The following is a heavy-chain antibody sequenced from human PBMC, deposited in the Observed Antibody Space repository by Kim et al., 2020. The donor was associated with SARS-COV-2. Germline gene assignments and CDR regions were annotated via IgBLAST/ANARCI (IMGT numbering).Heavy chain of an antibody. Sequence: GGSLRLSCAASGFTFSSYSMNWVRQAPGKGLEWVSYISSSSSTIYYADSVKGRFTISRDNAKNSLYLQMNSLRDEDTAVYYCARGGGVSSSWYRTGGHFDYWGQGTLVTVSS. J-gene: IGHJ4*02. CDR2: ISSSSSTI. CDR1: GFTFSSYS. CDR3: ARGGGVSSSWYRTGGHFDY. D-gene: IGHD6-13*01. V-gene: IGHV3-48*02.